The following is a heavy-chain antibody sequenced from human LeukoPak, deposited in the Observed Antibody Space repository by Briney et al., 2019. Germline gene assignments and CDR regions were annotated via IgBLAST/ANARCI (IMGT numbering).Heavy chain of an antibody. CDR1: GFTFSSYA. J-gene: IGHJ3*02. V-gene: IGHV3-30*14. Sequence: GRSLRLSCAASGFTFSSYAMHWVRQAPGKGLEWVAVISYDGSNKYYADSVKGRFTISRDNSKNTLYLQMNSLRAEDTAVYYCAKDKAGAGFGDAFDIWGQGTMVTVSS. CDR2: ISYDGSNK. D-gene: IGHD3-10*01. CDR3: AKDKAGAGFGDAFDI.